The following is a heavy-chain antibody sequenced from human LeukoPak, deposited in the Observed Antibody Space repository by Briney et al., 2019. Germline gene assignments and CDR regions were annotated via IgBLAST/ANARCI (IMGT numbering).Heavy chain of an antibody. D-gene: IGHD2-2*01. Sequence: PGGSLRLSCTASGFTVSTHYMSWVRQAPGKGLEWVSVTYSDDSAYYADSVKGRFTISRDGSKNTVYLQMNSLRLEDTAVYYCARGYCSGTTCPTIDYWGQGTLVTVSS. CDR1: GFTVSTHY. CDR2: TYSDDSA. CDR3: ARGYCSGTTCPTIDY. J-gene: IGHJ4*02. V-gene: IGHV3-53*01.